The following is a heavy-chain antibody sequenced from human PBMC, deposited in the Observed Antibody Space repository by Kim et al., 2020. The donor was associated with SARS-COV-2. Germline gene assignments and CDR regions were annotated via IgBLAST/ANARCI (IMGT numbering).Heavy chain of an antibody. CDR3: TRGDDRNWFDP. J-gene: IGHJ5*02. D-gene: IGHD1-1*01. Sequence: YAGSEKGRFTISRDDSKNTLNLQRDSLKTEDTGMYYCTRGDDRNWFDPWGQGTLVTVSS. V-gene: IGHV3-15*01.